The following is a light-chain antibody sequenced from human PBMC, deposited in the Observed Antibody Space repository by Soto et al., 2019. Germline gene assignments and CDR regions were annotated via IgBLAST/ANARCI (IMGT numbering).Light chain of an antibody. V-gene: IGKV3-20*01. CDR3: QQFGSSIPHT. CDR1: QVIGSRY. Sequence: EIVMTRSPGTLSLSPGERATISCRASQVIGSRYLAWYHQKSGQAPRLLIYGASSRATGIPDRFSGSGSGTDFTLTISRLEPEDFGVYYCQQFGSSIPHTFGQGTKVDIK. CDR2: GAS. J-gene: IGKJ2*01.